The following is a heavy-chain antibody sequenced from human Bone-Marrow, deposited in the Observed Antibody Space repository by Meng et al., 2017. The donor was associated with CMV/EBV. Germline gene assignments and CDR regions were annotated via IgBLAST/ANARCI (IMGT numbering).Heavy chain of an antibody. Sequence: GESLKISCAASGFTFSTYAMSWVRQAPGKGLEWVSAISGSGTSTYYADSVKGRFTISRDNSKNTLYLQMNSLRVEDTAVYYCAKEPSSWYRPSFDYWGQGTRVTVSS. V-gene: IGHV3-23*01. J-gene: IGHJ4*02. CDR1: GFTFSTYA. D-gene: IGHD6-13*01. CDR2: ISGSGTST. CDR3: AKEPSSWYRPSFDY.